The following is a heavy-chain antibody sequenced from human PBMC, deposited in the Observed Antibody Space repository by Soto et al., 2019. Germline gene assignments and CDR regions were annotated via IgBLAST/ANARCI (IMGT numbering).Heavy chain of an antibody. V-gene: IGHV3-48*03. D-gene: IGHD3-9*01. J-gene: IGHJ4*02. CDR2: ISSSGSTI. CDR3: AREAKLYDILTGYPAYYFDY. Sequence: PGGSLRLSCAASGFTFSSYEMNWVRQAPGKGLEWVSYISSSGSTIYYADSVKGRFTISRDNAKNSLYLQMNSLRAEDTAVYYCAREAKLYDILTGYPAYYFDYWGQGTLVTVSS. CDR1: GFTFSSYE.